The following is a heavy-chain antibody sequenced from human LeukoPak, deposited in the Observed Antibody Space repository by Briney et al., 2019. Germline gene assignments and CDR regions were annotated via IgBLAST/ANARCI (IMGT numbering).Heavy chain of an antibody. CDR2: INHSGST. CDR1: GGSFSGYY. J-gene: IGHJ4*02. CDR3: ARGRRITMVLGVNHRPGSRFDY. V-gene: IGHV4-34*01. Sequence: SETLSLTCAVYGGSFSGYYWSWIRQPPGKGLEWIGEINHSGSTNYNPSLKSRVTISVDTSKNQFSLKLSSVTAADTAVYYCARGRRITMVLGVNHRPGSRFDYWGQGTLVTVSS. D-gene: IGHD3-10*01.